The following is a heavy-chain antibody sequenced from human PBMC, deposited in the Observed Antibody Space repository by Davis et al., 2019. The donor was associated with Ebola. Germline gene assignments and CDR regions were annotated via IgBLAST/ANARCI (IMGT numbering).Heavy chain of an antibody. V-gene: IGHV3-30-3*01. Sequence: GGSLRLSCAASGFTFSSYAMHWVRQAPGKGLEWVAVISYDGSNKYYADSVKGRFTISRDNSKNTLYLQMNSLRAEDTAVYYCASWVVTDAFDIWGQGTLVTVSS. J-gene: IGHJ3*02. CDR1: GFTFSSYA. D-gene: IGHD2-21*02. CDR2: ISYDGSNK. CDR3: ASWVVTDAFDI.